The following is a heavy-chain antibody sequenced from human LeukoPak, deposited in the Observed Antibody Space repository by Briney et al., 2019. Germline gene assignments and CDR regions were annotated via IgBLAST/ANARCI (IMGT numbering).Heavy chain of an antibody. J-gene: IGHJ4*02. D-gene: IGHD3-22*01. CDR2: ISGYNGNT. CDR3: ARVYLGIYYDGSPSPFDY. V-gene: IGHV1-18*01. CDR1: GYTFTSYA. Sequence: ASVNVSCKASGYTFTSYAVIWVRQVPGQGLEWMGWISGYNGNTKSSQSLQDRVIMTTDTSTRTAYMELRSLRPDDTAVYYCARVYLGIYYDGSPSPFDYWGQGTLVTVSS.